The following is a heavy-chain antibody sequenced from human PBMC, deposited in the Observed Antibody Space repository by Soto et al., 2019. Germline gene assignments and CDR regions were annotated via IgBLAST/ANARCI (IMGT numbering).Heavy chain of an antibody. Sequence: SVNVYCKASGGTFSRYAISWVRQAPGQGLEWMGGIIPIFGTANYAQKFQGRVTITADESTSTAYMELSSLRSEDTAVYYCARGGATGAFDIWGQGTMVTVSS. D-gene: IGHD1-26*01. J-gene: IGHJ3*02. CDR2: IIPIFGTA. CDR1: GGTFSRYA. CDR3: ARGGATGAFDI. V-gene: IGHV1-69*13.